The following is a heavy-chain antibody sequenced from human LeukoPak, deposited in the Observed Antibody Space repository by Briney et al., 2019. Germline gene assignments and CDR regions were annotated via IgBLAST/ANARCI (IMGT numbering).Heavy chain of an antibody. J-gene: IGHJ4*02. CDR1: RFTFSRFA. CDR2: IDRDSSAS. Sequence: GGSLRLSCEDSRFTFSRFALTWVRQAPGGGLEWVSPIDRDSSASCSADPVRGRVALARDNPKNTLYLQLNSMTAQDTAIHYCTKHEGRLITNCNRQYWGQGTPVSVCS. D-gene: IGHD1-1*01. V-gene: IGHV3-23*05. CDR3: TKHEGRLITNCNRQY.